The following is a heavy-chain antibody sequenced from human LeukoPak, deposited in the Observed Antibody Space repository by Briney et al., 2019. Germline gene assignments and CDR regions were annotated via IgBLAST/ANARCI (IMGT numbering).Heavy chain of an antibody. CDR2: IYSGGST. D-gene: IGHD3-22*01. Sequence: GGSLRLSCAASGFTVSSNYMTWVRQAPGKGLEWVSFIYSGGSTSYADSVKGRFSISRDNSKNTLYLQMNSLRAEDTAVFYCAKLLSQYDSSGYYYFEYWGQGTLVTVSS. CDR1: GFTVSSNY. V-gene: IGHV3-53*01. CDR3: AKLLSQYDSSGYYYFEY. J-gene: IGHJ4*02.